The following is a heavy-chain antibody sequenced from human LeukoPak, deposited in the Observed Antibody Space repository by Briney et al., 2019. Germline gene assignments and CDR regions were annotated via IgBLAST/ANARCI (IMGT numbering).Heavy chain of an antibody. D-gene: IGHD3-3*01. V-gene: IGHV1-2*02. Sequence: ASVKVSCKASGYTFTGYYMHWVRQAPGQGLEWMGWINPNSGGTNYAQKLQGRVTMTRDTSISTAYMELSRLRSDDTAVYYCARDRERTIFWSAPGVWGKGTTVTVSS. CDR3: ARDRERTIFWSAPGV. CDR1: GYTFTGYY. CDR2: INPNSGGT. J-gene: IGHJ6*04.